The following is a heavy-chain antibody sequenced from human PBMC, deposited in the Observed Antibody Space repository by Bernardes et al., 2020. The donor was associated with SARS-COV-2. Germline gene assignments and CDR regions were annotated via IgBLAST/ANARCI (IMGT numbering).Heavy chain of an antibody. Sequence: GGSLRLSCAASGLTVRDTYMTWVRQAPGQGLEWVALLYSGGRTYYADSVKGRFTVCRDNSKNTLYLQMNSLRAEDTAVYYCASVMATWDRGLFSNTYYFYGMDVWGQGTTVTVSS. CDR1: GLTVRDTY. CDR2: LYSGGRT. V-gene: IGHV3-66*01. D-gene: IGHD3-10*01. CDR3: ASVMATWDRGLFSNTYYFYGMDV. J-gene: IGHJ6*02.